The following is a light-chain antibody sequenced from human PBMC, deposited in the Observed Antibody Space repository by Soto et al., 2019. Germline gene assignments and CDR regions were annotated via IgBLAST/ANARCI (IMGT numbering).Light chain of an antibody. V-gene: IGKV3-15*01. CDR2: GAS. J-gene: IGKJ1*01. Sequence: IVMTQSPATLSVSPGETATLSCMASQNINANLVWYQQRPGQAPRLLIHGASTRATGIPARFSGSGSGTEFTLTISSLQSEDFAVYYCQHQSDWPRTFGQGTKVDI. CDR3: QHQSDWPRT. CDR1: QNINAN.